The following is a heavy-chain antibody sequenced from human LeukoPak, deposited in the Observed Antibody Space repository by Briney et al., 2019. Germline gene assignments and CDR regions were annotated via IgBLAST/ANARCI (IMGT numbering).Heavy chain of an antibody. D-gene: IGHD3-22*01. V-gene: IGHV3-21*01. Sequence: GGSLRLSCAASGFSFTSYAMTWVRQAPGKGLEWVSSISSSSSYIYYADSVKGRFTISRDNAKNSLYLQMNSLRAEDTAVYYCARDRDYYDSSGPGRALDAFDIWGQGTMVTVSS. J-gene: IGHJ3*02. CDR1: GFSFTSYA. CDR2: ISSSSSYI. CDR3: ARDRDYYDSSGPGRALDAFDI.